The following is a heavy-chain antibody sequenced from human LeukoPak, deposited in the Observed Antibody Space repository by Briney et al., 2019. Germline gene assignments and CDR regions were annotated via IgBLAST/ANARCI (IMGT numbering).Heavy chain of an antibody. J-gene: IGHJ4*02. CDR2: IYYSGTT. V-gene: IGHV4-39*01. Sequence: SETLSLTCTVSGGSISSSSSYWGWIRQPPGKGLEWIGTIYYSGTTYYNPSLKSRVTISADTSKNQSSLRLSSVTAADTAVYYCARHMGDNWTVFVYWGQGTLVTVSS. CDR1: GGSISSSSSY. CDR3: ARHMGDNWTVFVY. D-gene: IGHD1-1*01.